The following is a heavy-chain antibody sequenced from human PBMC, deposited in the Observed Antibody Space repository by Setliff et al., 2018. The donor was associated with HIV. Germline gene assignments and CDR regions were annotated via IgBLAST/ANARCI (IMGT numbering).Heavy chain of an antibody. Sequence: PGGSLRLSCAASGFSFSTHYMAWVRQAPGKGLEWVSLISYDGSKKYYADSVKGRFSISRDNPKNTMYLQMNSLRVEDTAVYYCVRDSNTISTTDAFDIWGQGTVVTVSS. J-gene: IGHJ3*02. V-gene: IGHV3-30*03. CDR2: ISYDGSKK. D-gene: IGHD1-1*01. CDR1: GFSFSTHY. CDR3: VRDSNTISTTDAFDI.